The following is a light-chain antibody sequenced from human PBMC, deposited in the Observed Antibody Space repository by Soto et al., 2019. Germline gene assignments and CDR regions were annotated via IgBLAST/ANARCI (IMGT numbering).Light chain of an antibody. V-gene: IGKV3-15*01. J-gene: IGKJ3*01. CDR1: QSLSSN. Sequence: EIVVTQSPVTLSVSPGERATLSCRASQSLSSNLAWYQQKPGQPPRLLIYDASTRATGIPARFSGSGSGTEFTLTISSLQSEDFAVYYCQQYNNWPLLFTFGPGTKVDVK. CDR3: QQYNNWPLLFT. CDR2: DAS.